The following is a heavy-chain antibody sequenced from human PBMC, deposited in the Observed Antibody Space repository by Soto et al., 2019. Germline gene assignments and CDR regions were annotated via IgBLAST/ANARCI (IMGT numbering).Heavy chain of an antibody. Sequence: QVQLQESGPGLVKPSETLSLTCSVSNGSISGFYWTWIRQPPGKILEWIGYIHYSGPTDYNPYLTSRATMSVDTSKTQFSRNLTSITAADTAVYYCVRVGVGIGNHFDSWGRGTLVTVSS. V-gene: IGHV4-59*12. CDR1: NGSISGFY. CDR3: VRVGVGIGNHFDS. D-gene: IGHD1-26*01. J-gene: IGHJ4*02. CDR2: IHYSGPT.